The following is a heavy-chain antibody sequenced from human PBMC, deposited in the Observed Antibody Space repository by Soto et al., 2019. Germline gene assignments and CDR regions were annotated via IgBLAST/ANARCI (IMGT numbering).Heavy chain of an antibody. J-gene: IGHJ6*02. Sequence: GESLKISCKGSGYSFTSYWIGWVRQMPGKGLEWMGIIYPGDSDTRYSPSFQGQVTVSADKSISTAYLQWSSLKASDTAMYYCARRGVIRVSTYYYYYGMDVWGQGTTVTVSS. D-gene: IGHD3-10*01. V-gene: IGHV5-51*01. CDR1: GYSFTSYW. CDR2: IYPGDSDT. CDR3: ARRGVIRVSTYYYYYGMDV.